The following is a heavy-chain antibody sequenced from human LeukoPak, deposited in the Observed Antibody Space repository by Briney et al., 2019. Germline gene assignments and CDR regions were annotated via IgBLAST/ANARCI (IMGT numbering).Heavy chain of an antibody. CDR3: ARDLGQYYDTSDNWFDP. CDR2: INSDGINT. Sequence: GGSLRLSCAASGFTFSNYWMHWVRQAPGKGLVWVSRINSDGINTSYADSVKGRFTISRDNAKNTLNLQMNSLRAVDTAVYYCARDLGQYYDTSDNWFDPWGQGTLVTVSS. D-gene: IGHD3-22*01. J-gene: IGHJ5*02. V-gene: IGHV3-74*01. CDR1: GFTFSNYW.